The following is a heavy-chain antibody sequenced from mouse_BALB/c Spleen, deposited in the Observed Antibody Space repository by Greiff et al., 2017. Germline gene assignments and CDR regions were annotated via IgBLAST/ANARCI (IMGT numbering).Heavy chain of an antibody. J-gene: IGHJ4*01. CDR2: ISSGGSYT. Sequence: EVNVVESGGGLVKPGGSLKLSCAASGFTFSSYAMSWVRQTPEKRLEWVATISSGGSYTYYPDSVKGRFTISRDNAKNTLYLQMSSLRSEDTAMYYCARPYGNYPYYAMDYWGQGTSVTVSS. V-gene: IGHV5-9-3*01. CDR3: ARPYGNYPYYAMDY. D-gene: IGHD2-1*01. CDR1: GFTFSSYA.